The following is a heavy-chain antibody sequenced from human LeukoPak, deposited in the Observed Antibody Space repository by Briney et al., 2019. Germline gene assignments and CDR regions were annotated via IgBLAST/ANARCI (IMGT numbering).Heavy chain of an antibody. J-gene: IGHJ6*03. CDR2: IYYSGST. CDR3: ARTNPTYYDFWSGYTDYYYYYYMDV. CDR1: GGSISSGDYY. V-gene: IGHV4-30-4*08. D-gene: IGHD3-3*01. Sequence: SQTLSLTCTVSGGSISSGDYYWSWIRQPPGKGLEWIGYIYYSGSTYYNPSLKSRVTISVDTSKNQFSLKLSSVTAADTAMYYCARTNPTYYDFWSGYTDYYYYYYMDVWGKGTTVTVSS.